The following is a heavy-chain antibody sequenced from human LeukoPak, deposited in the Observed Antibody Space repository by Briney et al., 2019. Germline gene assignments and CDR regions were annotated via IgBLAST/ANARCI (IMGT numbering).Heavy chain of an antibody. CDR2: MYYSGST. D-gene: IGHD5-18*01. J-gene: IGHJ6*03. Sequence: SETLSLTCTVSGGSISSSGYYWGWIRQPPGKGLEWIGSMYYSGSTYHNPSLKSRVTISVDTSKNQFSLKLSSVTAADTAMYYCAGRGYSYGSYYYYYYMDVWGKGTTVTVSS. CDR1: GGSISSSGYY. V-gene: IGHV4-39*07. CDR3: AGRGYSYGSYYYYYYMDV.